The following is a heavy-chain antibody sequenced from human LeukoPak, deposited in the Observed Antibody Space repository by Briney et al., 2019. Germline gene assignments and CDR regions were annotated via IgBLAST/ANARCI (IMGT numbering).Heavy chain of an antibody. D-gene: IGHD1-14*01. CDR3: ARVWPLPRYYYYYYMDV. V-gene: IGHV1-18*01. Sequence: ASVKVSCKASGYTFTSYGISWVRQAPGQGLEWMGWISAYNGNTNYAQKLQGRVTMTTDTSTSTAYMELRSLRSDDTAVYYCARVWPLPRYYYYYYMDVWGKGTTVTVSS. CDR1: GYTFTSYG. CDR2: ISAYNGNT. J-gene: IGHJ6*03.